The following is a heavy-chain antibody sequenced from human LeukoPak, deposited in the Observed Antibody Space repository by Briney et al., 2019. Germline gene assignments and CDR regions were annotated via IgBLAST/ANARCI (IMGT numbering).Heavy chain of an antibody. Sequence: GGSLRLSCAASGFTFSSYVMHWVRQAPGKGLEWVAFIRYDGSNKYYADSVKGRFTISRDNSKNTLYLQMNNLRAEDTAVYYCARVVRSGSFFRGDTRYNWFDPWGQGTLVTVSS. V-gene: IGHV3-30*02. CDR3: ARVVRSGSFFRGDTRYNWFDP. J-gene: IGHJ5*02. CDR2: IRYDGSNK. D-gene: IGHD6-19*01. CDR1: GFTFSSYV.